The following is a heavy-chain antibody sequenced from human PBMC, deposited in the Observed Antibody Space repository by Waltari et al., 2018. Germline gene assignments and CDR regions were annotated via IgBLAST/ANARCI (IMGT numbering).Heavy chain of an antibody. CDR1: GGSLSSYY. J-gene: IGHJ4*02. V-gene: IGHV4-4*07. CDR2: MYFTGIM. D-gene: IGHD6-19*01. CDR3: ATDGLSRSLSH. Sequence: QVQLRESGPGLLKPSETLSLTCSVSGGSLSSYYWNWIRQPAGKGLEWIGRMYFTGIMDYNPSPQSRVTMSVDTSKNQFFLNLTSVTAADTAVYYCATDGLSRSLSHWGQGALVTVSS.